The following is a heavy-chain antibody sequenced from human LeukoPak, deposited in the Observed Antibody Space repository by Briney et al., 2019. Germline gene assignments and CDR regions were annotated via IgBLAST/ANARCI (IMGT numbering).Heavy chain of an antibody. CDR2: INPNSGGT. CDR3: RTDTHGDLGDYIDH. Sequence: GAPVKLSYSSSGYTFTGYYILWGRQAPGQGLEWMGWINPNSGGTNYAQKFQGRVTMTRDTSISTAYMELSRLRSDDTAVYYCRTDTHGDLGDYIDHWPQETLVTVSS. CDR1: GYTFTGYY. J-gene: IGHJ4*02. D-gene: IGHD4-17*01. V-gene: IGHV1-2*02.